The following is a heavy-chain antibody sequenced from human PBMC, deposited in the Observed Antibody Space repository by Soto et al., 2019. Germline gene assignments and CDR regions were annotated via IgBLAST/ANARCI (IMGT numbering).Heavy chain of an antibody. Sequence: QVQLQESGPGLVKPSQTLSLTCTVSGGSISSGDYYWSWIRQPQGKGLEWIGYIYYSGSTYYNPSLKGRVTISVDPSKDQFSLKLSSVSAADTAGDYRANALVVPAAIGHWFDPWGQGTLVTVSS. J-gene: IGHJ5*02. D-gene: IGHD2-2*01. CDR1: GGSISSGDYY. CDR3: ANALVVPAAIGHWFDP. CDR2: IYYSGST. V-gene: IGHV4-30-4*01.